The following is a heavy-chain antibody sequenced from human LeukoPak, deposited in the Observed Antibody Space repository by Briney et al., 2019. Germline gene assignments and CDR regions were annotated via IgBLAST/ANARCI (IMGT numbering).Heavy chain of an antibody. D-gene: IGHD6-13*01. CDR3: ARAYSSSWYYNWFDP. Sequence: SETLSLTCTVSGVSISSSSYYWGWLRQPPGKGLEWIGNIAYSRSTYYDPSLKNRVTISVDTSKNQFSLKLRSVTAADTAMYYCARAYSSSWYYNWFDPWGQGTLVTVSS. J-gene: IGHJ5*02. CDR2: IAYSRST. V-gene: IGHV4-39*07. CDR1: GVSISSSSYY.